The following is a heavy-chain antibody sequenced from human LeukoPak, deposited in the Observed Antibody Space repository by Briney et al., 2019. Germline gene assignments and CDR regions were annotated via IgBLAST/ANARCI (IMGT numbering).Heavy chain of an antibody. CDR1: GGSFSGYY. Sequence: SETLSLTCAVYGGSFSGYYWIWIRQPPGKGLEWIGEINHSGSTIYNPSLQSRVTISVDTSRIQFSLKLSSVSAADTAVYYCARGSRTPDYWGQGTTVTVSS. CDR2: INHSGST. V-gene: IGHV4-34*01. CDR3: ARGSRTPDY. J-gene: IGHJ4*03.